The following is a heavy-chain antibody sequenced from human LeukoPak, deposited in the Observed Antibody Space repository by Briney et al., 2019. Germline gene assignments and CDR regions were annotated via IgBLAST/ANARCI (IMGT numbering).Heavy chain of an antibody. J-gene: IGHJ4*02. CDR3: ARTGGDSSGYYPDY. V-gene: IGHV1-69*05. D-gene: IGHD3-22*01. CDR1: GGTFSSYA. Sequence: GASVKVSCKASGGTFSSYAISWVRQAPGQGLEWVGGIIPIFGTANYAQKFQGRVTITTDESTSTAYMELSSLRSEDKAVYYCARTGGDSSGYYPDYWGQGTLVTVSS. CDR2: IIPIFGTA.